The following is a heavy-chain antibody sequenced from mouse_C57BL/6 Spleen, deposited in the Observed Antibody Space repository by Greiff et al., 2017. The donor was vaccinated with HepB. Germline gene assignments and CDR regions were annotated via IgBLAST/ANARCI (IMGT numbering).Heavy chain of an antibody. J-gene: IGHJ3*01. CDR3: TRGAYNDYAFWAY. CDR2: IDPETGGT. Sequence: VKLQESGAELVRPGASVTLSCKASGYTFTDYEMHWVKQTPVHGLEWIGAIDPETGGTAYNQKFKGKAILTADKSSSTAYMELRSLTSEDSAVYYCTRGAYNDYAFWAYWGQGTLVTVSA. CDR1: GYTFTDYE. D-gene: IGHD2-4*01. V-gene: IGHV1-15*01.